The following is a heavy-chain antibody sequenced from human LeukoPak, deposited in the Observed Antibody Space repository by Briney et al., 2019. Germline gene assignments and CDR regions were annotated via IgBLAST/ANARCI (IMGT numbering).Heavy chain of an antibody. CDR1: GGSISSYY. Sequence: SETLSLTCTVSGGSISSYYWSWIRQPPGKGLEWIGYIYYSGSTNYNPSLKSRVTISVDTSKNQFSLKLSSVTAADTAVYYCASRFVENGGSYYRDYWGQGTLVTVSS. J-gene: IGHJ4*02. D-gene: IGHD1-26*01. CDR2: IYYSGST. V-gene: IGHV4-59*01. CDR3: ASRFVENGGSYYRDY.